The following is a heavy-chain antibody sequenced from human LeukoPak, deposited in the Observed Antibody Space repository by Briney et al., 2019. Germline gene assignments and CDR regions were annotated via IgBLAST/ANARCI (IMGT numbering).Heavy chain of an antibody. J-gene: IGHJ4*02. CDR1: GFTFSSYG. Sequence: PGGSLRLSCAASGFTFSSYGMHWVRQAPGKGLEWVAVISYDGSNKYYADSVKGRFTISRDNSKNTLYLQMNSLRAEDTAVYYCAKDLALDSSSYPAFDYWGQGTLVTVSS. CDR3: AKDLALDSSSYPAFDY. D-gene: IGHD6-6*01. CDR2: ISYDGSNK. V-gene: IGHV3-30*18.